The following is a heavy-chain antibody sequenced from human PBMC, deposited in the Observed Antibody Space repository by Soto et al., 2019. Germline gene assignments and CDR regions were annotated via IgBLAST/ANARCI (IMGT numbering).Heavy chain of an antibody. D-gene: IGHD2-15*01. CDR2: INPNSGGT. V-gene: IGHV1-2*04. J-gene: IGHJ6*02. CDR3: ADGGLSYGGGYGMDA. CDR1: GYTFTGYS. Sequence: ASVKVSCKASGYTFTGYSMLWVRQAPGQGLEWMGWINPNSGGTNYAQKFQGWVTMTRDTSISTAYMELSRLRPDDTAVYYCADGGLSYGGGYGMDAWGQGTTVTVSS.